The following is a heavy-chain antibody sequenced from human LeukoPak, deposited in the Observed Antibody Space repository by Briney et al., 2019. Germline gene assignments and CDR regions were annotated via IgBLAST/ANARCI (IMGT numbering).Heavy chain of an antibody. Sequence: SETLSLTCTVYGRSFSGYYWNWIRQPPGKGLEWIGEINHSGSTNYNPSLKSRITMSVDTSKNQFSLKLNSVTAADTAVYYCARDLRKDYDFWSGYFRWFDPWGQGTLVTVSS. CDR3: ARDLRKDYDFWSGYFRWFDP. J-gene: IGHJ5*02. CDR2: INHSGST. CDR1: GRSFSGYY. V-gene: IGHV4-34*01. D-gene: IGHD3-3*01.